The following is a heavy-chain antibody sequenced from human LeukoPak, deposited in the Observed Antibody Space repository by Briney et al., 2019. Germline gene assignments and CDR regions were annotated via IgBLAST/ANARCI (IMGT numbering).Heavy chain of an antibody. D-gene: IGHD5-18*01. CDR3: AKWGYSSPVNFDY. V-gene: IGHV3-23*01. J-gene: IGHJ4*02. CDR2: ISGSGGST. CDR1: GFTFSRYA. Sequence: GGSLRLSCAASGFTFSRYAMSWVRQAPGKGLEWVSAISGSGGSTYYADSVKGRFTISRDNSKNTLYLQMNSLRAEDTAVYYCAKWGYSSPVNFDYWGQGTLVTVSS.